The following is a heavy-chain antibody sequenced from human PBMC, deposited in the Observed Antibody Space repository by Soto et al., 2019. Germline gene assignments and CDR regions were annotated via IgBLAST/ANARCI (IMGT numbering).Heavy chain of an antibody. D-gene: IGHD3-16*02. CDR3: ARAGPYDYVWGSYRYYFDY. CDR2: IYSGGST. V-gene: IGHV3-53*01. J-gene: IGHJ4*02. CDR1: GFTVSSNY. Sequence: ESGGGLIQPGGSLRLSCAASGFTVSSNYMSWVRQAPGKGLEWVSVIYSGGSTYYADSVKGRFTISRDNSKNTLYLQMNSLRAEDTAVYYCARAGPYDYVWGSYRYYFDYWGQGTLVTVSS.